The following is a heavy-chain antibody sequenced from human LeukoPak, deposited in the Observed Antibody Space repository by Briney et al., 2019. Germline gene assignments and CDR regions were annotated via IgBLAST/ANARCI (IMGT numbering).Heavy chain of an antibody. CDR2: MNPNSGNT. CDR1: GYTFTSYD. V-gene: IGHV1-8*01. Sequence: ASVKVSCKASGYTFTSYDINWVRQATGQGLEWMGWMNPNSGNTGYAQKFQGRVTMTRNTSISTAYMELSSLRSEDTAVYYCARGLRMSMTTVTTPYVGLGYWGQGTLVTVSS. CDR3: ARGLRMSMTTVTTPYVGLGY. J-gene: IGHJ4*02. D-gene: IGHD4-17*01.